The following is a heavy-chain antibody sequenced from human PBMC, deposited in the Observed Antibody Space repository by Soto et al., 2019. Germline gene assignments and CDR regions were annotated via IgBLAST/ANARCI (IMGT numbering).Heavy chain of an antibody. CDR1: GFTFSSYA. J-gene: IGHJ4*02. D-gene: IGHD2-2*01. CDR2: ISYDGGNK. Sequence: GGSLRLSCVASGFTFSSYAMHWVRQAPGKGLEWVAVISYDGGNKYYADSVKGRFTISRDNSKKALYLQMNSLRAEDTAVYYCARSVVPAESLDSWGQGTLVTVSS. CDR3: ARSVVPAESLDS. V-gene: IGHV3-30-3*01.